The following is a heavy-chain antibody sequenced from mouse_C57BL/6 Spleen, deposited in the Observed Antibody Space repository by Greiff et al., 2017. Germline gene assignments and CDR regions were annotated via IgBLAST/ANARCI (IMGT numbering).Heavy chain of an antibody. CDR2: INPNNGGT. D-gene: IGHD2-1*01. CDR1: GYTFTDYY. J-gene: IGHJ2*01. CDR3: ASRNPYYFDY. Sequence: EVQLQQSGPELVKPGASVKISCKASGYTFTDYYMNWVKQSHGKSLEWIGDINPNNGGTSYNQKFKGKATLTVDKSSSTAYMERRSLTSEDSADYYGASRNPYYFDYWGQGTTLTVSS. V-gene: IGHV1-26*01.